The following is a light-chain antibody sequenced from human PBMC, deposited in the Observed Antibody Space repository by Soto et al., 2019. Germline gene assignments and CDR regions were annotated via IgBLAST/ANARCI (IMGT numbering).Light chain of an antibody. CDR2: EVS. Sequence: QSVLTQPASVSGSPGQPITISCTGTRSDVGGYNYVSWYQQHPGKAPKLMIYEVSNRPSGVSNRFSGSKSGNTASLTISGLQAEDEADYYCSSYTSSSTVVFGGGTKLTVL. V-gene: IGLV2-14*01. J-gene: IGLJ2*01. CDR1: RSDVGGYNY. CDR3: SSYTSSSTVV.